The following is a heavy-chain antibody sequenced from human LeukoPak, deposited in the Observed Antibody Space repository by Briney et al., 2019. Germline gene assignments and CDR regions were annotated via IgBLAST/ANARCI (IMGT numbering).Heavy chain of an antibody. Sequence: SETLSLTCTVSGSSITSGDCFWTWIRQHPGKGLEWIGYISYGGSPYYNPSLQSRVTISLDMSKNQFSLKLSSVTAADTAVYYCATDHLAAAGYNWFDPWGQGTLVTVSS. CDR1: GSSITSGDCF. V-gene: IGHV4-31*03. J-gene: IGHJ5*02. CDR3: ATDHLAAAGYNWFDP. D-gene: IGHD6-13*01. CDR2: ISYGGSP.